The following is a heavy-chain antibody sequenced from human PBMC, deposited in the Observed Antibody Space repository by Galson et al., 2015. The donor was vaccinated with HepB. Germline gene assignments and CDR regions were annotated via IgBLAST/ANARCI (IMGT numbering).Heavy chain of an antibody. CDR2: ISAGSTTI. CDR3: ARNPSSYDYYNMDV. V-gene: IGHV3-48*01. J-gene: IGHJ6*02. CDR1: GVTISSYS. Sequence: SLRLSCAASGVTISSYSMNWVRKAPGKGLEWLAYISAGSTTIYYADSVKGRFTISRDNAKNFLYLHMNSLRGEDTAVYYCARNPSSYDYYNMDVWGHGTTVTVSS.